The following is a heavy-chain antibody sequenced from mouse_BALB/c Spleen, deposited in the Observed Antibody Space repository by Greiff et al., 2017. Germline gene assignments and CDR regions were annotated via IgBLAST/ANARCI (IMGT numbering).Heavy chain of an antibody. Sequence: EVKLVESGGGLVQPGGSLRLSCATSGFTFTDYYMSWVRQPPGKALEWLGFIRNKANGYTTEYSASVKGRFTISRDNSQSILYLQMNTLRAEDSATYYCARGSNWVDYGGQGTTLTVSS. V-gene: IGHV7-3*02. CDR2: IRNKANGYTT. CDR3: ARGSNWVDY. J-gene: IGHJ2*01. D-gene: IGHD4-1*01. CDR1: GFTFTDYY.